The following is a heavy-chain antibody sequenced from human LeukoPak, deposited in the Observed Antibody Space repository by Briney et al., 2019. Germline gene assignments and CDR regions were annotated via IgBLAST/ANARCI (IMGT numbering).Heavy chain of an antibody. D-gene: IGHD2-2*01. J-gene: IGHJ6*03. CDR3: ARVGRYQLLKGYYYYMDV. CDR2: ISAYNGNT. Sequence: ASVKVSCKASGYTFTSYGISWVRQAPGQGLEWMGWISAYNGNTNYAQKLQGRVTMTTDTSTSTAYMELRSLRSDDTAVYYCARVGRYQLLKGYYYYMDVWGKGTTVTVSS. CDR1: GYTFTSYG. V-gene: IGHV1-18*01.